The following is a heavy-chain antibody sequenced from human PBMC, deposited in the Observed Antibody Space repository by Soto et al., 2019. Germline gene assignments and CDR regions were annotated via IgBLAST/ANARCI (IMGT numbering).Heavy chain of an antibody. CDR1: GGTFSSYT. D-gene: IGHD2-15*01. Sequence: QVQLVQSGAEVKKPGSSVKVSCKASGGTFSSYTISWVRQAPGQGLEWMGRIIPILGIANYAQKFQGRVKITADKSTSTAYMELSSLRSEDTAVYYCARDRGGYCSGGSCYTSSFDYWGQGTLVTVSS. V-gene: IGHV1-69*08. CDR3: ARDRGGYCSGGSCYTSSFDY. CDR2: IIPILGIA. J-gene: IGHJ4*02.